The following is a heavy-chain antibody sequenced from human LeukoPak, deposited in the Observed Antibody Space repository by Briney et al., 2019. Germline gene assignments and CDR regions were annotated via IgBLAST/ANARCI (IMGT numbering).Heavy chain of an antibody. Sequence: ASVNPSCKTSGYSFTGYYIHWVRPAPGQVHEWMGWINPNSGGTKYAQQFQGRVTMSRDTSIRTAYMDLRRLRSDDTAVYYCARGGYCSSTSCFQPGLLDYWGQGTLLTVSS. CDR1: GYSFTGYY. CDR2: INPNSGGT. D-gene: IGHD2-2*01. V-gene: IGHV1-2*02. CDR3: ARGGYCSSTSCFQPGLLDY. J-gene: IGHJ4*02.